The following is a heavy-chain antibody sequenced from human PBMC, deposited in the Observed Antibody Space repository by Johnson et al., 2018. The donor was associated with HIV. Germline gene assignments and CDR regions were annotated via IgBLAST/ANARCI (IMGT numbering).Heavy chain of an antibody. D-gene: IGHD3-22*01. CDR2: IKQDGSEK. J-gene: IGHJ3*01. Sequence: VQLVESGGGLVQPGGSLRLSCAASGFTFSSYWMSWVRQAPGKGLEWVANIKQDGSEKYYVDSVKGRFTISRDNAKNSLYLQMNSLRGEDTAVYFCAKSQDRSAHDYDFDLWGQGTMVTVSS. CDR1: GFTFSSYW. V-gene: IGHV3-7*03. CDR3: AKSQDRSAHDYDFDL.